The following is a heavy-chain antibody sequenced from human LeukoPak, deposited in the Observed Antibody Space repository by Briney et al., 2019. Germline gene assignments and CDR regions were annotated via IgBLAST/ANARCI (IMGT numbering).Heavy chain of an antibody. V-gene: IGHV3-21*01. Sequence: GGSLRLSCAASGFTFSSYSMNWVRQAPGKGLEWVSSISSSSSYIYYADSVEGRFTISRDNAKNSLYLQMNSLRAEDTAVYYCARVEDIVVVPAAIDYWGQGTLVTVSS. D-gene: IGHD2-2*01. CDR3: ARVEDIVVVPAAIDY. CDR1: GFTFSSYS. CDR2: ISSSSSYI. J-gene: IGHJ4*02.